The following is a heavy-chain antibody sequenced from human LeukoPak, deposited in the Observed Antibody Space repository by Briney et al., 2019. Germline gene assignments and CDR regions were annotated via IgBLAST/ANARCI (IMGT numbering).Heavy chain of an antibody. CDR1: GFTFSSYD. CDR3: ARGQTGTIPPTFDY. Sequence: GGSLRLSCAASGFTFSSYDMHWVRQATGKGLESVSAIGTAGDTYYPGSVKGRFTISRENAKNSLYLQMNSLRAGDTAVYYCARGQTGTIPPTFDYWGQGTLVTVSS. J-gene: IGHJ4*02. CDR2: IGTAGDT. D-gene: IGHD1-7*01. V-gene: IGHV3-13*01.